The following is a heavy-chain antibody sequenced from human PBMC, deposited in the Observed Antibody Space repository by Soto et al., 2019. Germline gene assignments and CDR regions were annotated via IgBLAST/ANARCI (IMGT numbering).Heavy chain of an antibody. CDR1: GESISSSSYY. CDR2: IYYSGRT. V-gene: IGHV4-39*01. J-gene: IGHJ4*02. Sequence: SETLSLTCIVSGESISSSSYYWGWISQPPGKGLEWIGSIYYSGRTYYNPSFKSRVTISIDTSKNQFSLKLSSVTATDKAVYYCARQRTTVVTQAYFDHWGQGALVTGSS. CDR3: ARQRTTVVTQAYFDH. D-gene: IGHD2-21*02.